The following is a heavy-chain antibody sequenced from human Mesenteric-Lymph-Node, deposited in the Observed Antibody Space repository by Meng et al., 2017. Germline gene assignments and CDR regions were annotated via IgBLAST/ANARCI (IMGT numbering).Heavy chain of an antibody. CDR3: ARDSGVVVRYYFDY. D-gene: IGHD3-22*01. CDR2: ISTDGGST. CDR1: GFTFSNYI. Sequence: GGSLRLSCAASGFTFSNYIMTWVRQAAGKGLEWVSHISTDGGSTYYADSVKGRFTISRDNAKNSLFLQMNSLRAEDTAVYYCARDSGVVVRYYFDYWGQGTLVTVSS. V-gene: IGHV3-48*04. J-gene: IGHJ4*02.